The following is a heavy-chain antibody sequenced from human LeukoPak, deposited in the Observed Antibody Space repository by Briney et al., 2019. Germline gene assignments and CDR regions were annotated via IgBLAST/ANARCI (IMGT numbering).Heavy chain of an antibody. CDR3: ARGFEYSSSSGWFDP. CDR2: IYTSGST. CDR1: GGSISSYY. J-gene: IGHJ5*02. Sequence: PSETLSLTCTVSGGSISSYYWSWIRQPAGKGLEWIGRIYTSGSTNYNPSLKSRVTMSVDTSKNQFSLKLSSVTAADTAVYYCARGFEYSSSSGWFDPWGHGTLVTVSS. D-gene: IGHD6-6*01. V-gene: IGHV4-4*07.